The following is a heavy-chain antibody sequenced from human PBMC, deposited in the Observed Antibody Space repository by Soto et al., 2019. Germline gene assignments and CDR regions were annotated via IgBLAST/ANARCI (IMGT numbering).Heavy chain of an antibody. CDR2: ISYDGSNK. Sequence: QVQLVESGGGVVQPGRSLRLSCAASGFTFSSYAMHWVRQAPGKGLEWVAVISYDGSNKYYADSVKGRFTISRDNSKNSLYLQMNSLRAEDTAVYYCARGPITMGRGVSRYYFDYWGQGTLVTVSS. D-gene: IGHD3-10*01. CDR1: GFTFSSYA. J-gene: IGHJ4*02. V-gene: IGHV3-30-3*01. CDR3: ARGPITMGRGVSRYYFDY.